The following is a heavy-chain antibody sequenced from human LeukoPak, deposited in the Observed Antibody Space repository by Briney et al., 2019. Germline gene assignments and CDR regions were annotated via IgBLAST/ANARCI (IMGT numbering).Heavy chain of an antibody. V-gene: IGHV3-30-3*01. CDR1: GFTLSSYA. D-gene: IGHD2-2*02. J-gene: IGHJ4*02. Sequence: GGSLPLSRAASGFTLSSYAVHWVRPPPGEGRVWGAVISYDRSNKYYADSVTGRFTISRDNSKNTLYLQMNSLRAEDTAVYYCASDDRIVVVPAAIVYWGQGTLVTVSS. CDR2: ISYDRSNK. CDR3: ASDDRIVVVPAAIVY.